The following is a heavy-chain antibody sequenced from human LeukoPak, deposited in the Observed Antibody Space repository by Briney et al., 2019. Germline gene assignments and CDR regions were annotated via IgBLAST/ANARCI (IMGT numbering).Heavy chain of an antibody. V-gene: IGHV1-3*01. CDR2: INAGNGNT. J-gene: IGHJ4*02. CDR3: ASLPPAYYYDSSGYYRDY. Sequence: GASVKVSRKASGYTFTSYAMHWVRQAPGQRLEWMGWINAGNGNTKYSQKFQGRVTITADKSTSTAYMELSSLRSEDTAVYYCASLPPAYYYDSSGYYRDYWGQGTLVTVSS. CDR1: GYTFTSYA. D-gene: IGHD3-22*01.